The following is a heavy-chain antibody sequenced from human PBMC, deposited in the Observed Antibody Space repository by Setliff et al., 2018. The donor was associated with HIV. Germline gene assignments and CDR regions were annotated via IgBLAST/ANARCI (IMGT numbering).Heavy chain of an antibody. CDR3: ARPAPLLGTSPANNAFDI. CDR2: IIHILGIR. Sequence: AASVKVSCKASGGTFDSHAISWVRQAPGQGFEWMGGIIHILGIRNYAQKFQGRVIITTDESTGTAYMELSSLKDDDTAIYYCARPAPLLGTSPANNAFDIWGQGTTVTVSS. J-gene: IGHJ3*02. V-gene: IGHV1-69*10. D-gene: IGHD3-10*01. CDR1: GGTFDSHA.